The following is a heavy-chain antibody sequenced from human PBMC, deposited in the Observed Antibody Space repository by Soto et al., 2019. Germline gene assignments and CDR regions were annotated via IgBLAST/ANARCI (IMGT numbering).Heavy chain of an antibody. Sequence: ASVKVSCKASGYTFTSYGISWVRQAPGQGLEWMGWISAYNGNTNYAQKLQGRVSMTTDTSTSTAYMELRSLRSDDTAVYYCARVLGYCSSTSCPAENNWFDPWGQGTLVTVSS. V-gene: IGHV1-18*01. CDR1: GYTFTSYG. CDR3: ARVLGYCSSTSCPAENNWFDP. J-gene: IGHJ5*02. CDR2: ISAYNGNT. D-gene: IGHD2-2*01.